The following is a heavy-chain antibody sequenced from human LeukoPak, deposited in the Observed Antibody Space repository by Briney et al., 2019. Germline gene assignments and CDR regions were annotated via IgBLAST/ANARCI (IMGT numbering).Heavy chain of an antibody. Sequence: ASVKVSCKASGYTFTSYDINWVRQATGQGLEWMGWRNPNSGNTGYAQKFQGRVTMTRNTSISPAYMELSSLRSEDTAVYYCARGLTRDWRSDYWGQGTLVTVSS. CDR1: GYTFTSYD. V-gene: IGHV1-8*01. CDR3: ARGLTRDWRSDY. J-gene: IGHJ4*02. D-gene: IGHD2-21*02. CDR2: RNPNSGNT.